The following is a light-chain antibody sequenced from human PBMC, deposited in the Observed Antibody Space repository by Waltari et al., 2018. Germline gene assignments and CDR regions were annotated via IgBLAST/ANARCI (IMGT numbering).Light chain of an antibody. V-gene: IGLV3-21*02. CDR3: QVWDSSSDHYV. Sequence: SYVLTQPPSVSVAPGQTARITCGGNNIGSKSLHWYQQKPGQAPVLVGYDDSDRPSGIPGGFAGSNAGNTATLTISRVEAGDEADYYCQVWDSSSDHYVFGTGTKVTVL. J-gene: IGLJ1*01. CDR1: NIGSKS. CDR2: DDS.